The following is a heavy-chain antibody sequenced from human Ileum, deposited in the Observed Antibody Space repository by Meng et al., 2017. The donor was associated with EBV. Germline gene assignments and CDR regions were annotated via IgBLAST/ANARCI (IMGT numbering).Heavy chain of an antibody. D-gene: IGHD6-25*01. Sequence: QVQLQESGPRLLKLSGTLSLTCAVSGGSISSGNYWSWVRQPPGKGLEWIGQIHDTGGANYNPSLQSRVTISVDKSKNQFSLNLNSVTAADTAVYYCARHSGYNQGYWGQGTLVTVSS. V-gene: IGHV4-4*02. CDR3: ARHSGYNQGY. CDR1: GGSISSGNY. J-gene: IGHJ4*02. CDR2: IHDTGGA.